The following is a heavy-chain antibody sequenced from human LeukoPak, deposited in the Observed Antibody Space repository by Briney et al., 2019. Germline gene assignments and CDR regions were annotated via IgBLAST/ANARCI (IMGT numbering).Heavy chain of an antibody. CDR2: IIPIFGTA. CDR3: ARGGIVGARSLGDY. CDR1: GGTFSSYA. V-gene: IGHV1-69*05. J-gene: IGHJ4*02. Sequence: VASVKVSCKASGGTFSSYAISWVRQAPGQGLGWMGRIIPIFGTANYAQKFQGRVTITTDESTSTAYMELSSLRSEDTAVYYCARGGIVGARSLGDYWGQGTLVTVSS. D-gene: IGHD1-26*01.